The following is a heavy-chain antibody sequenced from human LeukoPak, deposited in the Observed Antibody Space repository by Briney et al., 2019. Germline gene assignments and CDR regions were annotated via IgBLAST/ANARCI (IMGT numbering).Heavy chain of an antibody. CDR1: GGSISSSSYS. D-gene: IGHD4-17*01. CDR3: ARYSLNNYGHYY. Sequence: PSETLSLTCTASGGSISSSSYSWTWVRQPPGKGLEWIGSIHYDGNTYYKPSLRSRVTISVDTSNQFSLRLSSATAADTATYYCARYSLNNYGHYYWGQGTLVTVSS. V-gene: IGHV4-39*01. CDR2: IHYDGNT. J-gene: IGHJ4*02.